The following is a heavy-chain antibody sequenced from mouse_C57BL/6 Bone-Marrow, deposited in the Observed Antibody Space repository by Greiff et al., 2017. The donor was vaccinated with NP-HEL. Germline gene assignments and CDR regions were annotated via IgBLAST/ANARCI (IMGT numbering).Heavy chain of an antibody. Sequence: QVTLKESGPGILQPSQTLSLTCSFSGFSLSTFGMGVGWIRQPSGKGLEWLAHIWWEDDKYYNPALKSRLTISKDTSKNQVFLKIANVDTADTATYYCARMDYYGSRSYYAMDYWGQGTSVTVSS. CDR1: GFSLSTFGMG. CDR3: ARMDYYGSRSYYAMDY. CDR2: IWWEDDK. V-gene: IGHV8-8*01. D-gene: IGHD1-1*01. J-gene: IGHJ4*01.